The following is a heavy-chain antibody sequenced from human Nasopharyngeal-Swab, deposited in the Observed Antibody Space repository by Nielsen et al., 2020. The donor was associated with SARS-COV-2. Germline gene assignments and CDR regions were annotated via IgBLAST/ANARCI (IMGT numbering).Heavy chain of an antibody. CDR3: ASARDSSVYYDAFDI. V-gene: IGHV4-38-2*01. CDR2: IYHSGST. D-gene: IGHD3-22*01. CDR1: GYSISSGYY. Sequence: SETLSLTCAVSGYSISSGYYWGWIRQPPGKGLEWIGSIYHSGSTYYNPSLKSRVDISVDTSKNQFSLKLSSVTAADTAVYYCASARDSSVYYDAFDIWGQGTMGTVSS. J-gene: IGHJ3*02.